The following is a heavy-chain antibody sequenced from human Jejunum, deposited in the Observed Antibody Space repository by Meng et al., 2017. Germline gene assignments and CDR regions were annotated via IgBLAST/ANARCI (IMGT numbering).Heavy chain of an antibody. V-gene: IGHV3-11*01. CDR2: ISGSGTAV. D-gene: IGHD3-10*02. Sequence: QGPLVGSGGGLVKPGWSFGPFCEASGITFNDKFMTWIRQAPGKGLEWVASISGSGTAVYYADSVKGRFTISRDNAKNSLYLQMNSLRADDTAVFYCAGEGVASDTKLIDLWGQGTLVTVSS. CDR3: AGEGVASDTKLIDL. CDR1: GITFNDKF. J-gene: IGHJ5*02.